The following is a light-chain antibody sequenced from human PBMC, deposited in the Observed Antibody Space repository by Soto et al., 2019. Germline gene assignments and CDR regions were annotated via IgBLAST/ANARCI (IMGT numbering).Light chain of an antibody. CDR1: QSISRW. CDR2: DAS. J-gene: IGKJ1*01. V-gene: IGKV1-5*01. CDR3: QQYDSYSSGP. Sequence: DIQMTQSPSTLSASVGDRVTITCRASQSISRWLAWHQQKPGKAPKLLIYDASSLENGVPSRFSGSGSGTEFTLTISNLQPDDFATYYCQQYDSYSSGPFGQGTKVDI.